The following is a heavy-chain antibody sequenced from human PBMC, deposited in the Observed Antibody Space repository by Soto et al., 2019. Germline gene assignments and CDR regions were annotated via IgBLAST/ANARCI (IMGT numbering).Heavy chain of an antibody. Sequence: GGSLRLCCAASGFTFSSYAMSWVRQAPGKGLEWVSAISGSGGSTYYADSVKGRFTISRDNSKNTLYLQMNSLRAEDTAVYYCASLIAAAGNNWFDPWGQGTLVTVSS. CDR2: ISGSGGST. CDR3: ASLIAAAGNNWFDP. D-gene: IGHD6-13*01. CDR1: GFTFSSYA. V-gene: IGHV3-23*01. J-gene: IGHJ5*02.